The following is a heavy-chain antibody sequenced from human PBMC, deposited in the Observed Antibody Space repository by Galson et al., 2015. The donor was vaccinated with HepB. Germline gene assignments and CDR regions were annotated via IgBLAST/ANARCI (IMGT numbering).Heavy chain of an antibody. CDR1: GYTFTNYD. V-gene: IGHV1-8*01. CDR2: MIPKIGDT. CDR3: VRGKGRTCGAGSCPFDS. Sequence: SVKVSCKASGYTFTNYDINWVRQATGQGPEWMGWMIPKIGDTGYPQKFQGRVTMTRNTSINTAYMELSGLTSEDSAIYYCVRGKGRTCGAGSCPFDSWGQGTLVTVSS. J-gene: IGHJ4*02. D-gene: IGHD2-15*01.